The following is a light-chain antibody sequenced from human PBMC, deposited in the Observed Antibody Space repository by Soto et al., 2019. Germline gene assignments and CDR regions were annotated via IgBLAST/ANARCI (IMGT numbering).Light chain of an antibody. CDR3: QQYNDWPPQLT. CDR2: GAS. J-gene: IGKJ4*01. CDR1: QTVRSK. Sequence: EIVMTQSPATLSVSVGERATLSCRASQTVRSKLAWYQQKPGQAPRLLIYGASTRATGIPARFTGSGSGTEFTLTISSLQSEDFAVYYCQQYNDWPPQLTFGGGTKVEFK. V-gene: IGKV3-15*01.